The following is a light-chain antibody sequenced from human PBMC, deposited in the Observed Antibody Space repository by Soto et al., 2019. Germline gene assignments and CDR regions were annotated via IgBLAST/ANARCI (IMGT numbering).Light chain of an antibody. CDR3: QRRNTWPPIT. V-gene: IGKV3-11*01. J-gene: IGKJ5*01. Sequence: EIVLTQSPATLSLSPGERATLSCRASQSVSSYLAWYQQKPGQAPRLLIYDASNRATGIPARFSGSGSGTDFTLTIGSLEPKDFAFYYCQRRNTWPPITFGQGTRLEIK. CDR1: QSVSSY. CDR2: DAS.